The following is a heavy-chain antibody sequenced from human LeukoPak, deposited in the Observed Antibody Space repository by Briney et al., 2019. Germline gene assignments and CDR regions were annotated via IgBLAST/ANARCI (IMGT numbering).Heavy chain of an antibody. CDR1: GFTFSSYG. J-gene: IGHJ4*02. Sequence: GGSLRLSCAASGFTFSSYGMHWVRQAPGKGLEGVAFIRYDGSNKYYADSVKGRFTISRDNSKNTLYLQMNSLRAEDTAVYYCARDSVHGYYDSSGYSALFDQWGQGTLVTVSS. CDR3: ARDSVHGYYDSSGYSALFDQ. CDR2: IRYDGSNK. V-gene: IGHV3-30*02. D-gene: IGHD3-22*01.